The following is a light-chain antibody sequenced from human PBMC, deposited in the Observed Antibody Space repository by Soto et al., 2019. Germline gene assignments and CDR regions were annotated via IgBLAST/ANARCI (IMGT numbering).Light chain of an antibody. CDR2: KAS. Sequence: DIQMTQSPSTLSASVGYRFTITCRASQTISSWLAWYQQKPVKAPKLLIYKASTLKSGVPSRFSGSGSGTEFTLTISRLQHDDFATYYCQHYNSYSEAFGQGTTGDI. CDR3: QHYNSYSEA. V-gene: IGKV1-5*03. J-gene: IGKJ1*01. CDR1: QTISSW.